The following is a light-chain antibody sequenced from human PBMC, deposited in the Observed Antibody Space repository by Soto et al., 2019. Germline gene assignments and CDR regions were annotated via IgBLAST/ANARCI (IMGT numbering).Light chain of an antibody. CDR3: FSYAGSVYV. Sequence: QSALTQPRSVTGSPGQSVAISCTGASSDVGGYDYVSWYQQHPGKAPKLMIYHVNKRPSGVPDRLSGSKSGNTASLTISGLQAEDEADYYCFSYAGSVYVFGTGTKLTVL. CDR1: SSDVGGYDY. V-gene: IGLV2-11*01. J-gene: IGLJ1*01. CDR2: HVN.